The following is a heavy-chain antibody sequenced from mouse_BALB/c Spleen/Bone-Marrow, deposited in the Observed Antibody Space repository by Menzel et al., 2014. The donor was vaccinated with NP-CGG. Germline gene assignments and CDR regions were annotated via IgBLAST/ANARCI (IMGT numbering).Heavy chain of an antibody. CDR3: ARSRTGTYFDY. CDR1: GYTFTSYW. Sequence: VKLVESGAELAKPGASVKMSCKASGYTFTSYWMRWVKQRPGQGLEWIGYINPSTGYTEYNQKFKDKATLTADKSSSTAYMQLSSLTSEDSAAYYCARSRTGTYFDYWGQGTTLTVSS. J-gene: IGHJ2*01. D-gene: IGHD4-1*01. CDR2: INPSTGYT. V-gene: IGHV1-7*01.